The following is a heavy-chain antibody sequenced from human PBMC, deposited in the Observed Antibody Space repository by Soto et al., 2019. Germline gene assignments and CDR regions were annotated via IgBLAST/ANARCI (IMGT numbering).Heavy chain of an antibody. CDR3: AKANGYSSSWFEFDY. V-gene: IGHV3-23*01. Sequence: EVQLLESGGGLVQPGGSLRLSCAASGFTFSSYAMSWVRQAPGKGLEWVSAISGSGGSTYYADSVKGRFTISRDNSKNTLSLQMNSLRAADTAVYYCAKANGYSSSWFEFDYWGQGTLVTVSS. CDR2: ISGSGGST. D-gene: IGHD6-13*01. J-gene: IGHJ4*02. CDR1: GFTFSSYA.